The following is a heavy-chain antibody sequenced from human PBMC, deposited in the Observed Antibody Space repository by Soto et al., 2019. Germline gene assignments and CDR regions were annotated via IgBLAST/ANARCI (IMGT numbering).Heavy chain of an antibody. CDR3: ARYHTDSGDLYDS. Sequence: PEGCLRLCCEASVFNFSSYGIHWVRQAPGKGLEWVAIIWNDGSNEYYADSVKGRFTISRDNSKNTVYLQVSKLRAEDTAVYFCARYHTDSGDLYDSCCQVTLVTVP. D-gene: IGHD2-21*01. J-gene: IGHJ4*02. V-gene: IGHV3-33*01. CDR2: IWNDGSNE. CDR1: VFNFSSYG.